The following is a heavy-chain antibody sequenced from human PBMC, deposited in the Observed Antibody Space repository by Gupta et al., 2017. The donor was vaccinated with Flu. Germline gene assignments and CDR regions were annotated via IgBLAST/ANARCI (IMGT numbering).Heavy chain of an antibody. Sequence: QAQLVQSGAEVKRSGASVKLPCKASGYTFTGYSINWVRQAPGQGLEWMGWINTYSGGTTYAQKFQDRVTMTRDTSTSTANMELSRLKSDDTAVYYCTRSIHYDSRGYYWEGHDFDYWGQGTLLTVAS. J-gene: IGHJ4*02. V-gene: IGHV1-2*02. D-gene: IGHD3-22*01. CDR1: GYTFTGYS. CDR3: TRSIHYDSRGYYWEGHDFDY. CDR2: INTYSGGT.